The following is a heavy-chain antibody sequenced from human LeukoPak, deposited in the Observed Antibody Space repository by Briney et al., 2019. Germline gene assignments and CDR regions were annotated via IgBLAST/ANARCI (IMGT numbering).Heavy chain of an antibody. V-gene: IGHV1-18*01. CDR1: GYTFTSYG. J-gene: IGHJ4*02. CDR2: ISAYNGNT. CDR3: ARDYHRWLQLRNPFDY. D-gene: IGHD5-24*01. Sequence: GASVKVSCKASGYTFTSYGISWVRQAPGQGLEWMGWISAYNGNTNYAQKLQGRVTVTTDTSTSTAYMELRSLRSDDTAVYYCARDYHRWLQLRNPFDYWGQGTLVTVSS.